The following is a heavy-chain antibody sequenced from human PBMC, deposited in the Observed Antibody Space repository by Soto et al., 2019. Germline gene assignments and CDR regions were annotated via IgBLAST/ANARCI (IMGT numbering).Heavy chain of an antibody. CDR3: ARGTSWSGMDV. J-gene: IGHJ6*02. CDR1: GGSISSFS. D-gene: IGHD2-2*01. V-gene: IGHV4-59*01. Sequence: QVQLQESGPGLVKPSETLSLTCTGSGGSISSFSWSWIRKPPGKGLEWVGYIYFSGSTNYNPSLQSRVTISVATYKNQFSLNLSAVTAAATAVYSCARGTSWSGMDVWGQGTTVTVSS. CDR2: IYFSGST.